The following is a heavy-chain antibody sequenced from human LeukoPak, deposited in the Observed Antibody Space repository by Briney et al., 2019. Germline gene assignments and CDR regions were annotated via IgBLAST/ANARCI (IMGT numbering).Heavy chain of an antibody. V-gene: IGHV1-69*05. CDR2: IIPIFGTA. Sequence: GASVKVSCKASGGTFSSYAISWVRQAPGQGLEWMGGIIPIFGTANYAQKFQGRVTITRNTSISTAYMELSSLRSEDTAVYYCARGMYYDFWSGYDYWGQGTLVTVSS. D-gene: IGHD3-3*01. CDR3: ARGMYYDFWSGYDY. J-gene: IGHJ4*02. CDR1: GGTFSSYA.